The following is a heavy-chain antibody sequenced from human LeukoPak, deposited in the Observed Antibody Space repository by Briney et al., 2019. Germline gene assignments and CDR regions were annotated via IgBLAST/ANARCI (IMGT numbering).Heavy chain of an antibody. V-gene: IGHV4-34*01. CDR2: INHSGST. Sequence: PSETLSLTCAVYGGSFSGYYWSWIRQPPGKGLEWIGEINHSGSTNYNPSLKSRVTTSVDTSKSQFSLKLSSVTAADTAVYYCARVGYYYGSGSYSVDPWGQGTLVTVSS. D-gene: IGHD3-10*01. CDR3: ARVGYYYGSGSYSVDP. CDR1: GGSFSGYY. J-gene: IGHJ5*02.